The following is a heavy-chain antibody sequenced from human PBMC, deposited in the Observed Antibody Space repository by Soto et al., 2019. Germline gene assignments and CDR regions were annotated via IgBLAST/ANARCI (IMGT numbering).Heavy chain of an antibody. CDR1: SGSISSSNW. CDR3: ARRHYYYCDMDV. CDR2: IYHSGST. J-gene: IGHJ6*03. Sequence: PSETLSLTCTVSSGSISSSNWWSRVRQPPGKGLEWIGEIYHSGSTNYNPSLKSRVTISVDKSKNQFSLKLSSVTAADTAVYYCARRHYYYCDMDVWGKGTTVTVSS. V-gene: IGHV4-4*02.